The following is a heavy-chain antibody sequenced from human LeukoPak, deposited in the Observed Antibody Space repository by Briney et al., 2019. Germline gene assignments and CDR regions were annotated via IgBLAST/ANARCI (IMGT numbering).Heavy chain of an antibody. Sequence: GGSLRLSCAVSGFPFSDGWMSWVRQAPGKGLEWVANIKKDGSEKYYVDSVKGRFAISRDNAKKSLYLQMNSLRAEDAAVYYCATSAWGAGYWGQGTLVTVSS. D-gene: IGHD1-26*01. CDR2: IKKDGSEK. CDR1: GFPFSDGW. CDR3: ATSAWGAGY. V-gene: IGHV3-7*01. J-gene: IGHJ4*02.